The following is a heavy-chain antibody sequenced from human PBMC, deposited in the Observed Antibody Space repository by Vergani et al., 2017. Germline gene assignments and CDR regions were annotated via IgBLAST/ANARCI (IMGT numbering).Heavy chain of an antibody. CDR1: GGTFSSYA. CDR3: ATERDGYNRSPLDY. D-gene: IGHD5-24*01. V-gene: IGHV1-69*01. Sequence: QVQLVQSGAEVKKPGSSVKVSCKASGGTFSSYAISWVRQAPGQGLEWVGGIIPIFGTANYAQKFQGRVTITADESTGTAYMELSSLRSEDTAVYYCATERDGYNRSPLDYWGQGTLVTVSS. CDR2: IIPIFGTA. J-gene: IGHJ4*02.